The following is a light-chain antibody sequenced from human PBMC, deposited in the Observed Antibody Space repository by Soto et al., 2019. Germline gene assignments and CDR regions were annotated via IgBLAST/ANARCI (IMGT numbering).Light chain of an antibody. Sequence: SYELTQPPSVSVSPGQTASITCSGDKLGDKYACWYQQKPGQSPGLVIYQDSKRPSGIPERFSGSNSGNTATLTISGTQAMDEADYYCQAWDSSTAFGGGTQLTVL. J-gene: IGLJ2*01. CDR1: KLGDKY. CDR3: QAWDSSTA. V-gene: IGLV3-1*01. CDR2: QDS.